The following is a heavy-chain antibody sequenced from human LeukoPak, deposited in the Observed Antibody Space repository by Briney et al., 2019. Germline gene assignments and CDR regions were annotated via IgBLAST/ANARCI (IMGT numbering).Heavy chain of an antibody. CDR1: GYTFTGYY. J-gene: IGHJ4*02. CDR3: ARDVGSIAVADLDY. CDR2: INPNSGGT. D-gene: IGHD6-19*01. V-gene: IGHV1-2*02. Sequence: ASVKVSCKASGYTFTGYYMHWVRQAPGQGLEWMGWINPNSGGTNYAQKFQGRVTMTRDTSISTAYMELSRLRSDDTAVYYCARDVGSIAVADLDYWGQGTLVTVSS.